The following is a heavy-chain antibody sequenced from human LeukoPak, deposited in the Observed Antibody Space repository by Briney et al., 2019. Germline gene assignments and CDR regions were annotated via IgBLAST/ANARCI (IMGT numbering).Heavy chain of an antibody. V-gene: IGHV4-34*01. CDR1: GGSFSGYY. J-gene: IGHJ3*02. CDR2: INHSGST. CDR3: ARHHVLSAFDI. Sequence: SETLSLTCAVYGGSFSGYYWSWIRQPPGKGLEWIGEINHSGSTNYNPSLKSRVTISVDTSKNQFSLKLSSVTAADTAVYYCARHHVLSAFDIWGQGTMVTVSS.